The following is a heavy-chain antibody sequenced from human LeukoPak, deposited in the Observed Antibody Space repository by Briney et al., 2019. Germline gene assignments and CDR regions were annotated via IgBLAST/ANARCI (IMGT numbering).Heavy chain of an antibody. CDR1: GGSISSYY. V-gene: IGHV4-59*01. Sequence: TSETQSLTCTVSGGSISSYYWSWIRQPPGKGLEWIGYIYYSGSTNYNPSLKSRVTISVDTSKNQFSLKLSSVTAADTAVYYCARAAMVTSFDYWGQGTLVTVSS. D-gene: IGHD5-18*01. CDR3: ARAAMVTSFDY. CDR2: IYYSGST. J-gene: IGHJ4*02.